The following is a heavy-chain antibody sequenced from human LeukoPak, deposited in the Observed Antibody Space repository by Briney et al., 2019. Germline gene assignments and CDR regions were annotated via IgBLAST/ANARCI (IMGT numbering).Heavy chain of an antibody. J-gene: IGHJ6*03. V-gene: IGHV3-20*04. CDR3: AGGREERLLEYLLFSGNYYYMDV. CDR1: GFTFDDYG. Sequence: GGSLRLSCAASGFTFDDYGMSWVRQAPGKGLEWVSGINWNGGSTHYADSVKGRFTISRDKVKNSLYLQMNSLRAEDTALYYCAGGREERLLEYLLFSGNYYYMDVWGKGTTVTVSS. D-gene: IGHD3-3*01. CDR2: INWNGGST.